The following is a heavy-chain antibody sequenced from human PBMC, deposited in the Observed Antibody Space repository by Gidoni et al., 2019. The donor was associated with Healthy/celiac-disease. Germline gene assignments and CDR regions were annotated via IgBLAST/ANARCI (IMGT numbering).Heavy chain of an antibody. V-gene: IGHV4-61*02. D-gene: IGHD1-1*01. CDR2: IYTSGST. CDR1: GGSISSGSYY. J-gene: IGHJ5*02. Sequence: QVQLQESGPGLVKPSQTLSITCTVSGGSISSGSYYWRWIRQPAGKGLEWIGRIYTSGSTNYNPSLKRRVTISVDTSKNQFSLKLSSVTAADTAVYYCARVQLELRGGYWFDPWGQGTLVTVSS. CDR3: ARVQLELRGGYWFDP.